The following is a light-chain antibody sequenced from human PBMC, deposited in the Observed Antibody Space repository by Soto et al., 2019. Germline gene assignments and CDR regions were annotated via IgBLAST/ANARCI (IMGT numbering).Light chain of an antibody. V-gene: IGKV1-13*02. Sequence: AIQLTQSPSSLSASVGDRVTITCRASQGISSALAWYQQQPGKAPTLLLYDASSLESGVPSRFSGSGSGTDFTLTISILQAEDFATYYCQQFNSYSLFGGGTKVE. J-gene: IGKJ4*01. CDR1: QGISSA. CDR2: DAS. CDR3: QQFNSYSL.